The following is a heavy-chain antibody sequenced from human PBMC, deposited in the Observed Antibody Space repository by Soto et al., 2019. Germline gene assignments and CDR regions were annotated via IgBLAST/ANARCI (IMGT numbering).Heavy chain of an antibody. CDR2: IYYSGST. Sequence: SETLSLTCTVSGGSISSSSYYWGWIRQPPGKGLEWIGSIYYSGSTYYNPSLKSRVTISVDTSKNQFSLKLSSVTAADTAVYYCAREGPVAGTTSACDYWGQGTLVTVSS. V-gene: IGHV4-39*07. CDR1: GGSISSSSYY. CDR3: AREGPVAGTTSACDY. D-gene: IGHD6-19*01. J-gene: IGHJ4*02.